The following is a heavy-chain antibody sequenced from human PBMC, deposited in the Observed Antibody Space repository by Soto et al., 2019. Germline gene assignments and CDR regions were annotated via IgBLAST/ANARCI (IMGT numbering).Heavy chain of an antibody. Sequence: GGSLRLSCAASGFTFSSYGMHWVRQAPGKGLEWVAVISYDGSNKYYADSVKGRFTISRGNSKNTLYLQMNSLRAEDTAVYYCAKDAHIVATLKIPKKNNWFDPWGQGTLVTVSS. CDR3: AKDAHIVATLKIPKKNNWFDP. CDR2: ISYDGSNK. V-gene: IGHV3-30*18. J-gene: IGHJ5*02. D-gene: IGHD5-12*01. CDR1: GFTFSSYG.